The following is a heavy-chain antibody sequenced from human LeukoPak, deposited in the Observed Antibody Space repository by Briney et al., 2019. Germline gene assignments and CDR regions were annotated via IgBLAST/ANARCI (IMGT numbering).Heavy chain of an antibody. V-gene: IGHV1-8*01. CDR2: MNPNSGNT. D-gene: IGHD1-26*01. Sequence: ASVKVSCKASGYTFTSYGINWVRQATGQGLEWMGWMNPNSGNTGYAQKFQGRVTMTRNTSISTAYMELSSLRSEDTAVYYCARNIVGASAFDYWGQGTLVTVSS. J-gene: IGHJ4*02. CDR1: GYTFTSYG. CDR3: ARNIVGASAFDY.